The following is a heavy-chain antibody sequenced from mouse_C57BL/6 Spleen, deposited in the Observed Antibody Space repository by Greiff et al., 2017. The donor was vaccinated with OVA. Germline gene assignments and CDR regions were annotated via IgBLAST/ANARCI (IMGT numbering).Heavy chain of an antibody. D-gene: IGHD2-3*01. Sequence: EVKLMESEGGLVQPGSSMKLSCTASGFTFSDYYMAWVRQVPEKGLEWVANINYDGSSTYYLDSLKSRFIISRDNAKNILYLQMSSLKSEDTATYYCARADGYYWYCDVWGTGTTVTVSS. V-gene: IGHV5-16*01. CDR3: ARADGYYWYCDV. CDR1: GFTFSDYY. J-gene: IGHJ1*03. CDR2: INYDGSST.